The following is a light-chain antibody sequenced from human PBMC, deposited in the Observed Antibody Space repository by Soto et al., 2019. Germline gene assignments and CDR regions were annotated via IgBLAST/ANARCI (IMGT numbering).Light chain of an antibody. CDR2: GAS. CDR1: QSVSGN. V-gene: IGKV3D-15*01. J-gene: IGKJ4*01. CDR3: QQYNNWPALT. Sequence: EIVMTQSPATLSVSPGERATLSCRASQSVSGNLAWYQQKPGQAPSLLIYGASTRATGIPARFSGSGSGTDLTLTISSPQSEDFAVYYCQQYNNWPALTFGGGTKVEVK.